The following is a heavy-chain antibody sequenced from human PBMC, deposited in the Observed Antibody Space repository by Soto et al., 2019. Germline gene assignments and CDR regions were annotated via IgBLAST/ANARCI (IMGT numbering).Heavy chain of an antibody. V-gene: IGHV3-11*05. Sequence: GGSLRLSCVASGFGFGGYMTWIRQVPGKGLELLSYISGDSRDIKYADSVQGRFTVSRDNARNSLYLQMNNLRVEDTAVYYCTRDPRACDYWGQGTLVTVSS. J-gene: IGHJ4*02. CDR2: ISGDSRDI. CDR3: TRDPRACDY. CDR1: GFGFGGY.